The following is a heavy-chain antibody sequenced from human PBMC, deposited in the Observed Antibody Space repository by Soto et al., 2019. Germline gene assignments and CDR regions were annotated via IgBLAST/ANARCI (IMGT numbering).Heavy chain of an antibody. CDR2: IIPIFGTA. CDR3: ARVTYYYDSSGYYREPTRWFDP. Sequence: SVKVSCKASGGTFSSYAISWVRQAPGQGLEWMGGIIPIFGTANYAQKFQGRVTITADESTSTAYMELSSLRSEDTAVYYCARVTYYYDSSGYYREPTRWFDPWGQGTLVTVSS. CDR1: GGTFSSYA. D-gene: IGHD3-22*01. V-gene: IGHV1-69*13. J-gene: IGHJ5*02.